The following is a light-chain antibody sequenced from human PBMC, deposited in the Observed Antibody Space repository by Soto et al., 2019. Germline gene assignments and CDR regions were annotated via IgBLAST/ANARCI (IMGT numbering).Light chain of an antibody. CDR3: SSYTSSAVV. Sequence: QSALTQPASVSGSPGQSITISCTGTSSDVGGYNYVSWYQLHPGKAPKLMIYDVTYRPSGVSDRFSGSKSGNTASLTISGLQDEDEAGYYCSSYTSSAVVFGGGTKLTVL. J-gene: IGLJ2*01. V-gene: IGLV2-14*01. CDR1: SSDVGGYNY. CDR2: DVT.